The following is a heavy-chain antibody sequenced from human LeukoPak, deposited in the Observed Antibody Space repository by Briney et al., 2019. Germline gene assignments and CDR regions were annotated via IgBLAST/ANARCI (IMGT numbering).Heavy chain of an antibody. CDR3: VRDPSRIAVAAHPNTA. J-gene: IGHJ5*02. CDR1: GGTFSSYA. CDR2: IIPIFGTA. Sequence: SVEVSCKASGGTFSSYAISWVRQAPGQGLEWMGRIIPIFGTANYAQKFQGRVTITTDESTSTAYMELSSLRSEDTAVYYCVRDPSRIAVAAHPNTAWGQGTLVTVSS. V-gene: IGHV1-69*05. D-gene: IGHD6-19*01.